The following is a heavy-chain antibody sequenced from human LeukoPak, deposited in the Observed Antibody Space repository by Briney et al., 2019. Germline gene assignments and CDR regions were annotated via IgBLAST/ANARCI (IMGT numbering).Heavy chain of an antibody. V-gene: IGHV3-33*06. J-gene: IGHJ6*03. CDR1: GFTFSSYG. CDR2: IWYDGSNK. Sequence: GRSLRLSCAASGFTFSSYGMHWVRQAPGKGLEWVAVIWYDGSNKYYADSVKGRFTISRDNSKNTLYLQMNSLRAEDTAVYYCAKDSTLGYCSGSIFYGLYYYYYMDVWGKGNTVTVSS. CDR3: AKDSTLGYCSGSIFYGLYYYYYMDV. D-gene: IGHD2-15*01.